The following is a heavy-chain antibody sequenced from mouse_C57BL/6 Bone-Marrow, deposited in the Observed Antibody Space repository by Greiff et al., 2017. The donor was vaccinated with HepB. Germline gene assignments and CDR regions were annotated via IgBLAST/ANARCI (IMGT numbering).Heavy chain of an antibody. CDR2: IDPNSGGT. CDR3: ARPPPYDYDEKAWFAY. J-gene: IGHJ3*01. D-gene: IGHD2-4*01. V-gene: IGHV1-72*01. CDR1: GYTFTSYW. Sequence: VKLQQPGAELVKPGASVKLSCKASGYTFTSYWMHWVKQRPGRGLEWIGRIDPNSGGTKYNEKFKSKATLTVDKPSSTAYMQLSSLTSEDSAVYYCARPPPYDYDEKAWFAYWGQGTLVTVSA.